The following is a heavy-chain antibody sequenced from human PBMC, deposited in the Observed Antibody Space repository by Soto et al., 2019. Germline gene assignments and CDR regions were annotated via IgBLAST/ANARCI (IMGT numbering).Heavy chain of an antibody. CDR1: GYTFNTYG. CDR3: ARSHLEGPIYDSSGYEFKFDP. Sequence: ASVKVSCKASGYTFNTYGISWVRQAPGQGLEWMGWISAYNGNTNYAQKLQGRVTMTTDTSTTTAYMELRSLRSDDTAVYYCARSHLEGPIYDSSGYEFKFDPWGQGTLVTVS. V-gene: IGHV1-18*01. D-gene: IGHD3-22*01. J-gene: IGHJ5*02. CDR2: ISAYNGNT.